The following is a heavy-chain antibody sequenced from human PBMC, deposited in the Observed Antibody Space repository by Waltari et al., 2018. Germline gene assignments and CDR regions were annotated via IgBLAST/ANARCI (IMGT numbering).Heavy chain of an antibody. CDR3: AKDIRNGWYADY. V-gene: IGHV3-30*02. Sequence: QVQLVESGGGVVRPGGPLGRSCGGSGFGLGRLGMHWLRQAPGKGLEWVAFIRHDRSSEHYGESVKGRFIISTENFKNTLYLQMNSLRIEDTGIYYCAKDIRNGWYADYLGQGTLVTVSS. CDR2: IRHDRSSE. D-gene: IGHD6-19*01. CDR1: GFGLGRLG. J-gene: IGHJ4*02.